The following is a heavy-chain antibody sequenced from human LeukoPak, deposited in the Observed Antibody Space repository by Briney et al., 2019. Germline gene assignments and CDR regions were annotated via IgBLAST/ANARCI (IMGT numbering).Heavy chain of an antibody. CDR1: GYSFINYY. CDR2: INPSGAGT. V-gene: IGHV1-46*01. CDR3: ARAWEAVAGNYGVVDY. D-gene: IGHD4-17*01. Sequence: ASVKVSCKASGYSFINYYIHWVRQAPGQGLEWMGIINPSGAGTSFAQKFQGRLTMTRDMSTSTVYMELNGLRSQDTAVYYCARAWEAVAGNYGVVDYWGQGTLVTVSS. J-gene: IGHJ4*02.